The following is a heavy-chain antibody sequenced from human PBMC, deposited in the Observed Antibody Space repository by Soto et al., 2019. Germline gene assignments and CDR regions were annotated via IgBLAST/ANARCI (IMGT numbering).Heavy chain of an antibody. J-gene: IGHJ6*02. Sequence: GGSLRLSCAASGFTVSSNYMSWVRQAPGKGLEWVSVIYSGGSTYYADSVKGRFTISRDNSKNTLYLQMNSLRAEDTAVYYCASDVRGGAHYYGMDVWGQGTTVTVSS. V-gene: IGHV3-53*01. CDR2: IYSGGST. CDR1: GFTVSSNY. CDR3: ASDVRGGAHYYGMDV. D-gene: IGHD3-10*01.